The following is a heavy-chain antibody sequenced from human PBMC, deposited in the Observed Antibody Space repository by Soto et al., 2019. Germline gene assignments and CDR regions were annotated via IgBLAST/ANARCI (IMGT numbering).Heavy chain of an antibody. D-gene: IGHD3-10*01. V-gene: IGHV4-59*01. J-gene: IGHJ3*02. CDR3: ARRYGSAFDI. CDR2: VSSTGST. Sequence: SEPLSLTCPVSGAPIPPYYWNWIRQSPGKGLEWIVSVSSTGSTVYNPSLTSRVTVSLDTSKNQFSLTLNSVTAADTAVYYCARRYGSAFDIWGKGTMVS. CDR1: GAPIPPYY.